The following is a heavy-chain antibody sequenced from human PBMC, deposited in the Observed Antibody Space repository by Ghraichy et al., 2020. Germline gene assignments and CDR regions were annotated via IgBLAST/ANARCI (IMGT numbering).Heavy chain of an antibody. V-gene: IGHV3-21*01. CDR2: ISGNSAYI. D-gene: IGHD2-8*02. CDR3: GRGILVPGGRPSNFEY. J-gene: IGHJ4*02. CDR1: GFTFSSSS. Sequence: GGSLRLSCAASGFTFSSSSMSWVRQAPGKGLEWVSSISGNSAYIYYADSVKGRFTISRDNAKNSVYLQMNSLRAEDTAVYYCGRGILVPGGRPSNFEYWGQGTLVTVSS.